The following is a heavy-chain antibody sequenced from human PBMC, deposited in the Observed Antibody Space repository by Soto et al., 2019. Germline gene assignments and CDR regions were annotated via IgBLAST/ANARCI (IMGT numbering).Heavy chain of an antibody. CDR2: ISYDGSNK. J-gene: IGHJ4*02. V-gene: IGHV3-30-3*01. CDR1: GFTFSSYA. CDR3: ARGFWIYCGGDCPVGF. D-gene: IGHD2-21*02. Sequence: QVQLVESGGGVVQPGRSLRLCCAASGFTFSSYAMHWVRQAPGKGLEWVAVISYDGSNKYYADSVKGRFTISRDNSKNTLYLQMNSLRAEDTAVYYCARGFWIYCGGDCPVGFWGQGTLVTVSS.